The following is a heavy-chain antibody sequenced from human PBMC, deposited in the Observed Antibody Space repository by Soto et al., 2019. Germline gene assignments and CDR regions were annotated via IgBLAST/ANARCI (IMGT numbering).Heavy chain of an antibody. J-gene: IGHJ3*02. V-gene: IGHV1-18*01. CDR2: ISAYNGNT. D-gene: IGHD3-10*01. CDR1: GYTFTSYG. Sequence: ASVKVSCKASGYTFTSYGISWVRQAPGQGLEWMGWISAYNGNTNYAQKLQGRVTMTTDTSTSTAYMELRSLRSDDTAVYYCARVRRYLITMVRGVPDAFDIWGQGTMVTV. CDR3: ARVRRYLITMVRGVPDAFDI.